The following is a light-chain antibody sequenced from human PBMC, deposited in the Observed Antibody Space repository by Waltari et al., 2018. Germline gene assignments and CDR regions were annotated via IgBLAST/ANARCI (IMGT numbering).Light chain of an antibody. J-gene: IGKJ2*01. CDR1: QSVLYSSSNKNY. CDR3: QQFYSMYT. V-gene: IGKV4-1*01. CDR2: WAS. Sequence: IVMTQSPDSLAVSLGERATINCKSSQSVLYSSSNKNYVAWYQQKPGQPPKLLIYWASTRAPGVPDRFSGSGSVTDFTLTISSLQAEDVAVYCCQQFYSMYTFGQGTKLEIK.